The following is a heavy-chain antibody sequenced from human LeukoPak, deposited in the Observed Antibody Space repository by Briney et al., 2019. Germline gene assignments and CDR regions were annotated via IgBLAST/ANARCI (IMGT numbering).Heavy chain of an antibody. V-gene: IGHV3-73*01. CDR1: GFTLSGSA. D-gene: IGHD6-13*01. CDR3: TSSAAGQRGGY. Sequence: GGSLRLSCAASGFTLSGSAVHWVRQASGKGLEWVGRIRSKANSYATAYAASVKGRFTISRDDSKNTAYLQMNSLKTEDTAVYYCTSSAAGQRGGYWGQGTLVTVSS. CDR2: IRSKANSYAT. J-gene: IGHJ4*02.